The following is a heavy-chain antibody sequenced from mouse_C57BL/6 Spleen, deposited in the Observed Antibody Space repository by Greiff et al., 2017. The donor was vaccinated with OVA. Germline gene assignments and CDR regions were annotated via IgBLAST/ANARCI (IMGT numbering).Heavy chain of an antibody. CDR1: GYIFTSYD. CDR2: FYPRDGST. Sequence: VQRQRSGPELLKPGASVKWSCKASGYIFTSYDINGGKQRPGQGLEGIGWFYPRDGSTKYNEKFKGKATLTVDTSSSTANMELHGLSAEDSAVYFCARGAGSLDYWGQGTTLTVSS. J-gene: IGHJ2*01. V-gene: IGHV1-85*01. D-gene: IGHD4-1*01. CDR3: ARGAGSLDY.